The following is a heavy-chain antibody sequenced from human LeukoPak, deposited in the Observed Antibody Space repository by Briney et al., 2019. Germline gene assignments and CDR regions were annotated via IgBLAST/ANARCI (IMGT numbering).Heavy chain of an antibody. V-gene: IGHV3-23*01. Sequence: GGSLRLSCAASGFTFSSYAMSWVRQAPGKGLEWVSAISGSGGSTYYADSVKGRFTISRDNSKNTLYLQMNSLRAEDTAVYYCAKPYDYVWGSYRYFDYRGQGTLVTVSS. D-gene: IGHD3-16*02. CDR2: ISGSGGST. CDR3: AKPYDYVWGSYRYFDY. J-gene: IGHJ4*02. CDR1: GFTFSSYA.